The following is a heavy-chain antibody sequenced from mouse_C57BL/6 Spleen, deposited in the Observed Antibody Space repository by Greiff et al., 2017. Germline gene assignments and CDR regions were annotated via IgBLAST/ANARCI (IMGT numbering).Heavy chain of an antibody. CDR1: GYSITSGYY. CDR3: AREGGITTVVGRGFAY. Sequence: EVKLQESGPGLVKPSQSLSLTCSVTGYSITSGYYWNWIRQFPGNKLEWMGYISYDGSNNYNPSLKNRISITRDTSKNQFFLKLNSVTTEDTATYYCAREGGITTVVGRGFAYWGQGTLVTVSA. J-gene: IGHJ3*01. CDR2: ISYDGSN. D-gene: IGHD1-1*01. V-gene: IGHV3-6*01.